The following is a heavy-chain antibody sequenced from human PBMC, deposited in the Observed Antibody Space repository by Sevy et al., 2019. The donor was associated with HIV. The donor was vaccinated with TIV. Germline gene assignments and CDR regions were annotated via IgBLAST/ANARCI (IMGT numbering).Heavy chain of an antibody. CDR1: GFTFSSYA. CDR3: ARASIRRAAGTVGYFDY. CDR2: QSYDGSNK. D-gene: IGHD6-13*01. J-gene: IGHJ4*02. Sequence: GGSLRLSCAASGFTFSSYAMHWVRLAPGKGLEWVAGQSYDGSNKDYADSVKGRFTISRDNSKNTLYLQMNSLRAEDTAVYYCARASIRRAAGTVGYFDYWGQGTLVTVSS. V-gene: IGHV3-30-3*01.